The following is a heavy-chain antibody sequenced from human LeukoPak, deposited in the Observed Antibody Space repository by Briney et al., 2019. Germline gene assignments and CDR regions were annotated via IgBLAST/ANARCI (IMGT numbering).Heavy chain of an antibody. J-gene: IGHJ3*02. D-gene: IGHD6-13*01. CDR2: LSLKSGAT. V-gene: IGHV1-2*02. CDR1: GYIFSAYY. Sequence: GASVKVSRQAPGYIFSAYYMHWVRQAPGQGLEWMAWLSLKSGATNYAQNFQGRVTVTRDTSISTAYMELSGLRSDDTAVYYCATSTKYSISWGAFDIWGQGTMVAVSS. CDR3: ATSTKYSISWGAFDI.